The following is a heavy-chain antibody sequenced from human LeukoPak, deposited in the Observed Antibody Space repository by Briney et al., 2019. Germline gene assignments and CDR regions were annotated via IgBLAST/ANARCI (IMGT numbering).Heavy chain of an antibody. CDR3: ARGPYYDFWSGYYLAFARRQPYGMDV. CDR2: MNPNSGNT. Sequence: ASVKVSCKASGYTFTSYDINWVRQATGQGLEWVGWMNPNSGNTGYAQKFRGRVTMTRNTSISTAYMELSSLRSEDTAVYYCARGPYYDFWSGYYLAFARRQPYGMDVWGQGTTVTVSS. CDR1: GYTFTSYD. V-gene: IGHV1-8*01. J-gene: IGHJ6*02. D-gene: IGHD3-3*01.